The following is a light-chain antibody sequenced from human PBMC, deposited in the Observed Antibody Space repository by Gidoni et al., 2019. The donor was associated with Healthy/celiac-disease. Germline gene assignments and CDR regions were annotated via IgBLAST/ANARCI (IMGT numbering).Light chain of an antibody. CDR2: GAS. V-gene: IGKV3-20*01. Sequence: EIVLTQSPGTLSLSPGERATLSCRASQSVSSSYLAWYQQKPGQAPRLLIYGASSRATGIPDRFSGSGSGTDFTLTISRLEPEDFAVYYCQQYGSSPLRTFXQXTKVEIK. J-gene: IGKJ1*01. CDR3: QQYGSSPLRT. CDR1: QSVSSSY.